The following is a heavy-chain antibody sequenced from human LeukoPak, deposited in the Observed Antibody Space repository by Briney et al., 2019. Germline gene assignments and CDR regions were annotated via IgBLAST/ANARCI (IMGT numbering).Heavy chain of an antibody. J-gene: IGHJ6*03. CDR1: GGSFSGYY. D-gene: IGHD2/OR15-2a*01. Sequence: SETLSLTCAVYGGSFSGYYWSWIRQPPGKGLEWIGEINHSGSTNYNPSLKSRVTISVDTSKNQFSLKLSSVTAADTAVYYCARRKNSHYYYYMDVWGKGTTVTVSS. CDR2: INHSGST. CDR3: ARRKNSHYYYYMDV. V-gene: IGHV4-34*01.